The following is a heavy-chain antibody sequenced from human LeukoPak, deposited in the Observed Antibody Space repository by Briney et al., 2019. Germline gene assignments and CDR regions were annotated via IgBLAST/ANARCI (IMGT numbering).Heavy chain of an antibody. D-gene: IGHD3-16*01. J-gene: IGHJ6*03. CDR3: ARDVLGGSYMDV. CDR1: GFTFSSYS. V-gene: IGHV3-48*01. Sequence: PGGSLRLSCAASGFTFSSYSMNWVRQAPGKGLEWVSYISSSSSTIYYADSVKGRFTISRDNAKNSLYLQMNSLRAEDTAVYYCARDVLGGSYMDVWGKGTTVTVSS. CDR2: ISSSSSTI.